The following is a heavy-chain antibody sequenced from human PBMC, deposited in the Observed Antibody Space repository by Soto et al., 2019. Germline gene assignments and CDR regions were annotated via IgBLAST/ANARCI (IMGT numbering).Heavy chain of an antibody. CDR3: ARVAGYPHRYFDY. Sequence: GSLRLSCAASGFTFSSYSMNWVRQAPGKGLEWVSYISSSSSTIYYADSVKGRFTISRDNAKNSLYLQMNSLRAEDTAVYYCARVAGYPHRYFDYWGQGTLVTVSS. CDR1: GFTFSSYS. D-gene: IGHD6-13*01. J-gene: IGHJ4*02. V-gene: IGHV3-48*01. CDR2: ISSSSSTI.